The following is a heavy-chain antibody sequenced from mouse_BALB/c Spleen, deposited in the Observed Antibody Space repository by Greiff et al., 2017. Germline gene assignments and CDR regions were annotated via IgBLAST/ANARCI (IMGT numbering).Heavy chain of an antibody. J-gene: IGHJ3*01. CDR2: IYPGDGST. CDR1: GYTFTSYY. V-gene: IGHV1S56*01. D-gene: IGHD1-3*01. CDR3: ARLNPFAY. Sequence: VHLVESGPELVKPGASVKMSCKASGYTFTSYYIHWVKQRPGQGLEWIGWIYPGDGSTKYNEKFKGKTTLTADKSSSTAYMLLSSLTSEDSAIYFCARLNPFAYWGQGTLVTVSA.